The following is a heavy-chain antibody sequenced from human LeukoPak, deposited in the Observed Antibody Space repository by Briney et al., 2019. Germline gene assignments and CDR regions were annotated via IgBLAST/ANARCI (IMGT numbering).Heavy chain of an antibody. CDR1: GFTFSNYA. CDR3: VRRQEWEQHWFDP. D-gene: IGHD1-26*01. J-gene: IGHJ5*02. CDR2: ISGSGGST. V-gene: IGHV3-23*01. Sequence: PGGSLRVFCAASGFTFSNYAMSWVRQAPGKGLEWVSGISGSGGSTYYADSVKGRFTISRDNSKNTLYLQMNSLRAEDTAVYYCVRRQEWEQHWFDPWGQGTLVTVSS.